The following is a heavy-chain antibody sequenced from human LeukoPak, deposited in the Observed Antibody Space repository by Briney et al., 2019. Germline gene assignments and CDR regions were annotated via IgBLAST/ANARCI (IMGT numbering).Heavy chain of an antibody. CDR1: GFTFRSHN. V-gene: IGHV3-21*01. CDR2: ITSSSTFI. Sequence: GGSLRLSCAASGFTFRSHNMNWVRQAPGKGLEWVSSITSSSTFIYYADSVKGRFTVSRDNAKNSLYLQMNSLRVEDTAVYYCARSDGRQNYDSYYYYMDVWGKGTTVTVSS. J-gene: IGHJ6*03. D-gene: IGHD1-7*01. CDR3: ARSDGRQNYDSYYYYMDV.